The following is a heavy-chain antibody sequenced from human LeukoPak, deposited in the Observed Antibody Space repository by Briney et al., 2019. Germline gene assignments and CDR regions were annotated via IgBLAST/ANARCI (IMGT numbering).Heavy chain of an antibody. V-gene: IGHV5-51*01. D-gene: IGHD3-10*01. Sequence: HGESLEISCQGSGYSFAGFGLGGVRPKTGKGLEWVRIYDPGESDTRYPPSFQGESTSSADNSITTSYLQCISRKASDPVIYYVVRRSGSYHPYYTMDVWGQGNTVTVSS. J-gene: IGHJ6*02. CDR1: GYSFAGFG. CDR3: VRRSGSYHPYYTMDV. CDR2: YDPGESDT.